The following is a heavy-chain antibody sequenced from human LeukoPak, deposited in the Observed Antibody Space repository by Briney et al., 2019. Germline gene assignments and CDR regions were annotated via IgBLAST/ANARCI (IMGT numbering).Heavy chain of an antibody. CDR3: ARQSSSSFLYYFDY. CDR2: IYYSGST. D-gene: IGHD6-6*01. CDR1: GGSISSSSYY. J-gene: IGHJ4*02. V-gene: IGHV4-39*01. Sequence: PPETLSLTCTVSGGSISSSSYYWGWIRQPPGKGLEWIGSIYYSGSTYYNPSLKSRVTISVDTFKNQFSLKLSSVTAADTAVYYCARQSSSSFLYYFDYWGQGTLVTVSS.